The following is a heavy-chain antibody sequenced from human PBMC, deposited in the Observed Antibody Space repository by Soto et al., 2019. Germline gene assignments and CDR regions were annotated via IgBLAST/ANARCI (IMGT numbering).Heavy chain of an antibody. V-gene: IGHV1-3*01. D-gene: IGHD2-2*01. CDR1: GYTFTSCA. CDR3: ARDTAAPKRGPAAMVYYYMDV. J-gene: IGHJ6*03. CDR2: INAGNGNT. Sequence: GASVKVSCKASGYTFTSCAMHWMRRAPGQRLEWMGWINAGNGNTKYSQKFQGRVTITRDTSASTAYMELSSLRSEDTAVYYCARDTAAPKRGPAAMVYYYMDVWGKGTTVTVSS.